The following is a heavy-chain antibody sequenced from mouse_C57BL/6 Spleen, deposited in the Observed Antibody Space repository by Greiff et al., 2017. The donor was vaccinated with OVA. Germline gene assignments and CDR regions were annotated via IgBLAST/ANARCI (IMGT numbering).Heavy chain of an antibody. CDR3: ARTYYDYDGVYYAMDY. Sequence: VQLQESGAELVKPGASVKMSCKASGYTFTTYPIEWMKQNHGKSLEWIGNFHPYNDDTKYNEKFKGKATLTVEKSSSTFYLELSRLTSDDSAVYYCARTYYDYDGVYYAMDYWGQGTSVTVSS. CDR1: GYTFTTYP. D-gene: IGHD2-4*01. V-gene: IGHV1-47*01. CDR2: FHPYNDDT. J-gene: IGHJ4*01.